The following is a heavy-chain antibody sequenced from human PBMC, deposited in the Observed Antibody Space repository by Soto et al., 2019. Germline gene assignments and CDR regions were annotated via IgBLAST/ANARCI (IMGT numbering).Heavy chain of an antibody. J-gene: IGHJ5*02. V-gene: IGHV4-59*01. D-gene: IGHD6-13*01. CDR2: IYYSGST. CDR3: ARDLEQQHAGWFDP. Sequence: SETLSLTCTVSGGSISSYYWSWIRQPPGKGLEWIGYIYYSGSTNYNPSLKSRVTISVDTSENQFSLKLSSVTAADTAVYYCARDLEQQHAGWFDPWGQGTLVTVSS. CDR1: GGSISSYY.